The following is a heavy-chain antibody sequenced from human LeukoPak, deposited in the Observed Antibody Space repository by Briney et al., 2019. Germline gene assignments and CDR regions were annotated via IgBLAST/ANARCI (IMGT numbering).Heavy chain of an antibody. D-gene: IGHD3-10*01. CDR3: XXXXXXXWFGELSRPIDY. Sequence: PGGSLRLSCAASGFTFSYFWMSWVRQAPGKGLEWVSSISSSRSHIYYADSVKGRFTISRDNAKNSLYPQMNSLRADDTAVYFXXXXXXXXWFGELSRPIDYWGQGTLVTVSS. J-gene: IGHJ4*02. CDR1: GFTFSYFW. V-gene: IGHV3-21*01. CDR2: ISSSRSHI.